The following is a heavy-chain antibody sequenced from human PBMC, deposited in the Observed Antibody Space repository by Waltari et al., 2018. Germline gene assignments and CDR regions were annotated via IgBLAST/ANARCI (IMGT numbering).Heavy chain of an antibody. D-gene: IGHD2-15*01. V-gene: IGHV4-34*01. J-gene: IGHJ5*02. CDR1: GGSFSGYY. Sequence: QEQLQQWGAGLLKPSETLSLTCAVYGGSFSGYYWSWIRQPPGKGLEWIGEINHSGSTNYTPSLKSRVTISVETSKNQFSLKLSSVTAAETAVYYCAREEVYCSGGSCYSLYGWFDTWGQGTLVTVSS. CDR2: INHSGST. CDR3: AREEVYCSGGSCYSLYGWFDT.